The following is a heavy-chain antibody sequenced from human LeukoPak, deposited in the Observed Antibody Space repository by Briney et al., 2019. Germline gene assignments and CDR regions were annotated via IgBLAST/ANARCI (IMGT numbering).Heavy chain of an antibody. Sequence: SETLSLTCTVSGGSISSRDYYWGWIRQPPGKGLEWIGSIYYGGNTYYNPSLKSRVTISVDTSMNHFSLKLSFVTTADTAVYYCARAPGYCSGGSCTRGYNWFDPWGQGTLVTVPS. J-gene: IGHJ5*02. D-gene: IGHD2-15*01. CDR3: ARAPGYCSGGSCTRGYNWFDP. CDR2: IYYGGNT. CDR1: GGSISSRDYY. V-gene: IGHV4-39*02.